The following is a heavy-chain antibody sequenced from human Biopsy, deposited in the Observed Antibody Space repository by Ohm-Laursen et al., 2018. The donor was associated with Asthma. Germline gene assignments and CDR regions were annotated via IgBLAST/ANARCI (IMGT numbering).Heavy chain of an antibody. CDR3: ANIGGDAFDI. V-gene: IGHV3-74*01. D-gene: IGHD3-16*02. CDR1: GFTFRRYW. CDR2: INDDGTNT. J-gene: IGHJ3*02. Sequence: GSLRLSCSASGFTFRRYWMHWVRQAPGKGLVWVSRINDDGTNTTYADSVTGRFTISRDNAKNMLYLQMKSLRAEDTAVYYCANIGGDAFDIWGQGTMVTVSS.